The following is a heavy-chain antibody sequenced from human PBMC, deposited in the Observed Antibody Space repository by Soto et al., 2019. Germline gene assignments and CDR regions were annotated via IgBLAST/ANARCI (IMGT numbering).Heavy chain of an antibody. Sequence: SETLSLTCAFYGGSFSGYYWSWIRQPPRKGLEWIGEIDHSGSTNYNPSLKSRVTISLDTSKNQFSLKLSSVTAADTAVYYCSREKTYYDILTGYYWFDPWGQGTLVTVSS. D-gene: IGHD3-9*01. CDR3: SREKTYYDILTGYYWFDP. CDR2: IDHSGST. CDR1: GGSFSGYY. J-gene: IGHJ5*02. V-gene: IGHV4-34*01.